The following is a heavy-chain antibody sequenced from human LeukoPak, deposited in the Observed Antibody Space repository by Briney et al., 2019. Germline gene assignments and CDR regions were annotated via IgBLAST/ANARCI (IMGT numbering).Heavy chain of an antibody. CDR3: ARDHYDSSGYYPNPGWYFGL. Sequence: PSETLSLTCTVSGGSISSYYWSWIRQPAGKGLEWIGRIYTSGSTNYNPSLKSRVTMSVDTSKNQFSLKLSSVTAADTAVYYCARDHYDSSGYYPNPGWYFGLWGRGTLVTVSS. J-gene: IGHJ2*01. CDR2: IYTSGST. D-gene: IGHD3-22*01. V-gene: IGHV4-4*07. CDR1: GGSISSYY.